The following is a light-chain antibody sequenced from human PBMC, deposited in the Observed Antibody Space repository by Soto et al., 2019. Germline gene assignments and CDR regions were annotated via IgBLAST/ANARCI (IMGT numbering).Light chain of an antibody. CDR2: GAS. J-gene: IGKJ2*01. V-gene: IGKV1-6*01. CDR3: LQDYNYPFT. CDR1: QDIRKG. Sequence: AIQITQSPSSLSASVGDRVTITCRASQDIRKGLAWYQQKPGKAPQILIYGASTLQTGVASRFSGSGSATDFTLTISSLQPEDSAAYYCLQDYNYPFTFGQGTKVDIK.